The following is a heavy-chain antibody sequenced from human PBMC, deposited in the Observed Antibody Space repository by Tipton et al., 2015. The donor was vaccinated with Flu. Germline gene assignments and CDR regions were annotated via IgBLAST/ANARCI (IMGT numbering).Heavy chain of an antibody. Sequence: TLSLTCTVSGGSISSYYWSWIRQPAGKGLEWIGRIYTTSGSTNYNPSLKSRVTMSVDTSKNQFSLKLSSVTAADTAVYYCARERKIVVVPADYYYYYMDVWGKGTTVTVSS. CDR1: GGSISSYY. V-gene: IGHV4-4*07. J-gene: IGHJ6*03. CDR2: IYTTSGST. CDR3: ARERKIVVVPADYYYYYMDV. D-gene: IGHD2-2*01.